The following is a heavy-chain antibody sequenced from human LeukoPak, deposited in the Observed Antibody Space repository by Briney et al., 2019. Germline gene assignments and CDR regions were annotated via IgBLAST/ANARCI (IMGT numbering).Heavy chain of an antibody. Sequence: PGGSLRLSCAASGFTFSIYGMHWVRQAPGKGLEWVAVISYDGSNKYYADSVKGRFTISRDNSKNTLYLQMNSLRAEDTAVYYCAKDLRYSSSWDDWGYYFDYWGQGTLVTVSS. D-gene: IGHD6-13*01. V-gene: IGHV3-30*18. CDR1: GFTFSIYG. CDR3: AKDLRYSSSWDDWGYYFDY. CDR2: ISYDGSNK. J-gene: IGHJ4*02.